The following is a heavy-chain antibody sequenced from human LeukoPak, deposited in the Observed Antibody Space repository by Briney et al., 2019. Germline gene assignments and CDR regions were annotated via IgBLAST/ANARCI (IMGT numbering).Heavy chain of an antibody. D-gene: IGHD3-16*02. V-gene: IGHV4-34*01. J-gene: IGHJ4*02. CDR2: INHSGST. CDR3: ERGAPFGGVIVHFDY. Sequence: PSETLSLTCAVYGGSFSGYYWSWIRQPPGKGLEWIGEINHSGSTNYNPSLKSRVTISVDTSKNQFSLKLSSVTAADTAVYYCERGAPFGGVIVHFDYWGQGTLVTVSS. CDR1: GGSFSGYY.